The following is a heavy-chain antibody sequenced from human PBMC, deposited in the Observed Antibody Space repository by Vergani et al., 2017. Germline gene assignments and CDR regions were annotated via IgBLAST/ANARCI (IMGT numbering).Heavy chain of an antibody. D-gene: IGHD4-23*01. CDR2: ISDDGSNK. Sequence: QVQLVESGGGVVQPGRSLRLSCAASGFTFSSYAMQWVRQAPGKGLEWVAVISDDGSNKYYADSVKCRFTISRDNANNTLYLQMNSLRAEDTAVYYCARERGGGGFNWGQGTLVTVSS. CDR1: GFTFSSYA. J-gene: IGHJ4*02. CDR3: ARERGGGGFN. V-gene: IGHV3-30-3*01.